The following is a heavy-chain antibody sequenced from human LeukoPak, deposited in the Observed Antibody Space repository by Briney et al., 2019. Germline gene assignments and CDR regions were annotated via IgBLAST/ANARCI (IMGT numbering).Heavy chain of an antibody. CDR1: GGTFSSYA. J-gene: IGHJ5*02. V-gene: IGHV1-69*13. D-gene: IGHD6-19*01. CDR3: ARESSGWYSGIGNWFDP. CDR2: LIPIFGTA. Sequence: ASVKVSCKASGGTFSSYAISWVRQAPGQGLEWMGGLIPIFGTANYAQKFQGRVTITADESTSTAYMELSSLRSEDTAVYYCARESSGWYSGIGNWFDPWGQGTLVTVSS.